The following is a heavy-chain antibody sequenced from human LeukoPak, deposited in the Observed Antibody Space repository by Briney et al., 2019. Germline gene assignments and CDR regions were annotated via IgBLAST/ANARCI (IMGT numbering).Heavy chain of an antibody. CDR1: GGSFSGYY. CDR2: INHSGST. Sequence: SETLSLTCAVYGGSFSGYYWSWIRQPPGKGLEWIGEINHSGSTNYNPSLKSRVTISVDTSKNQFSLKLSSVTAPDTAVYYCARPRKYRMVRDAFDIWGQGTMVTVSS. V-gene: IGHV4-34*01. CDR3: ARPRKYRMVRDAFDI. J-gene: IGHJ3*02. D-gene: IGHD3-10*01.